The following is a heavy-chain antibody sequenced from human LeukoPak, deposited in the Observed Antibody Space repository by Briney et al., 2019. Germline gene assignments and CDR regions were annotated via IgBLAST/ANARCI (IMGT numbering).Heavy chain of an antibody. D-gene: IGHD3-10*01. J-gene: IGHJ3*02. CDR1: GFTFSSYA. CDR2: ISAGGAST. Sequence: GGSLRLSCAASGFTFSSYAMSWVRRAPGKGLEWVSAISAGGASTYYADSVKGRFTISRDNSKNTLYLQMNSLRAEDTAVYYCAKESNGGGGGGAFDIWGQGTIITVSS. V-gene: IGHV3-23*01. CDR3: AKESNGGGGGGAFDI.